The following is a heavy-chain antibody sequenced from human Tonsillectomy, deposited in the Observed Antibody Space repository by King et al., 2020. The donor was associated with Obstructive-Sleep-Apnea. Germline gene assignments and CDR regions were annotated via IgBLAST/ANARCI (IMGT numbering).Heavy chain of an antibody. J-gene: IGHJ5*02. CDR3: AREGNGATGWFDP. CDR1: GFTFSDYY. Sequence: VQLVESGGGLGKPGGSLRLSCAASGFTFSDYYMSWIRQAPGKGLEWVSYISSSSSYTNYSDSLKGRLTISRDNAKNSLYLQMNSLRAEDTAVYYCAREGNGATGWFDPWGQGTLVTVSS. CDR2: ISSSSSYT. D-gene: IGHD1-26*01. V-gene: IGHV3-11*06.